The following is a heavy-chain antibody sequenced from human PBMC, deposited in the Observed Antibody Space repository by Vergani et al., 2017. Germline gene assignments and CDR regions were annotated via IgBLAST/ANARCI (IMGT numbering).Heavy chain of an antibody. J-gene: IGHJ4*02. V-gene: IGHV4-34*01. CDR3: ARGPLIAALIDY. D-gene: IGHD6-25*01. CDR1: GGSFSGYY. CDR2: INHSGST. Sequence: QVQLQQWGAGLLKPSETLSLTCAVYGGSFSGYYWSWIRQPPGKGLEWIGEINHSGSTNYNPSLKSRVTISVDTSKNQFSLKLSSVTAADTAVYYCARGPLIAALIDYWGEGSRVTVSS.